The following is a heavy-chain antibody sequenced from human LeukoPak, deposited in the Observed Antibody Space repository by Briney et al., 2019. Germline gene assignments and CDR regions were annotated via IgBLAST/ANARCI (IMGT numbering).Heavy chain of an antibody. V-gene: IGHV1-2*02. CDR2: INPNGGGT. J-gene: IGHJ4*02. Sequence: GASVKVSCKASADTFTDYYMHWVRQAPGQGLEWMGWINPNGGGTNYAQKFQGRVTMTRDTSISTAYMELSSLRSDDTAVYYCARDREWLFDYWGQGTLVTVSS. CDR1: ADTFTDYY. D-gene: IGHD3-3*01. CDR3: ARDREWLFDY.